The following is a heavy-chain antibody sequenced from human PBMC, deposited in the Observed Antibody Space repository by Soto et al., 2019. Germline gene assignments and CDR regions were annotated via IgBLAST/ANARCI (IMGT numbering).Heavy chain of an antibody. Sequence: QVQVVESGGGVVQPGRSLRLSCAASGFTFRSYAIHWVRQAPGKGLEWVAVISSDGSNKYYVDFVKVRFTISRDNSKDTVYLQMNSLRAEASGMFYCARSRSGAVAASFDLWAQGTLVTVSS. V-gene: IGHV3-30*04. CDR1: GFTFRSYA. CDR2: ISSDGSNK. J-gene: IGHJ4*02. CDR3: ARSRSGAVAASFDL. D-gene: IGHD3-10*01.